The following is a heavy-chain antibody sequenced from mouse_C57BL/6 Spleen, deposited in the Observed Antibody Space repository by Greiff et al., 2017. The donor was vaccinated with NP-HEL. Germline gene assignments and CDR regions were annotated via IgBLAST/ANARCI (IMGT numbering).Heavy chain of an antibody. CDR3: TIYYYGSSWGYYAMDY. Sequence: EVKLVESGTVLARPGASVKMSCKTSGYTFTSYWMHWVKQRPGQGLEWIGAIYPGNSDTSYNQKFKGKAKLTAVTSASTAYMELSSLTNEDSAVYYCTIYYYGSSWGYYAMDYWGQGTSVTVSS. V-gene: IGHV1-5*01. CDR1: GYTFTSYW. CDR2: IYPGNSDT. J-gene: IGHJ4*01. D-gene: IGHD1-1*01.